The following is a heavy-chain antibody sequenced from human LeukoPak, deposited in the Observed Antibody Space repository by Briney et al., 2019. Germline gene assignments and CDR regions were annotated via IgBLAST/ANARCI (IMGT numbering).Heavy chain of an antibody. CDR3: ARSAATGYYYYYGIDV. V-gene: IGHV3-48*02. Sequence: GGSLRLSCAASGFTFSSYSMNWVRQAPGKGLEWLSYITSSSSTIYYADSVKGRFTISRDNAKNSLYLQMNSLRDEDTAVYYCARSAATGYYYYYGIDVWGQGTTVTVSS. CDR2: ITSSSSTI. CDR1: GFTFSSYS. D-gene: IGHD2-2*01. J-gene: IGHJ6*02.